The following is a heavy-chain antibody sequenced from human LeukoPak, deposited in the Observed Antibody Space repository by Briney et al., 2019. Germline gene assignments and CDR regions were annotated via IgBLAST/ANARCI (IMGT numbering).Heavy chain of an antibody. CDR2: ISQSART. Sequence: SETLSLTCAVTGGSISNNWWTWVRQPPGKGLEWIGEISQSARTNYNPSLKSRVTMSIDKSRNQFSLKLSSVTAAVTAVYYCARDRGVSALYYYYGMDVWGQGTTVTVSS. CDR3: ARDRGVSALYYYYGMDV. J-gene: IGHJ6*02. D-gene: IGHD3-10*01. CDR1: GGSISNNW. V-gene: IGHV4-4*02.